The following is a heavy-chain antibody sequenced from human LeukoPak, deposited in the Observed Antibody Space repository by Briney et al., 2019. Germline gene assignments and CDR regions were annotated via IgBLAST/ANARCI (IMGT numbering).Heavy chain of an antibody. J-gene: IGHJ3*02. CDR3: AKQANWAMNDAFDI. CDR2: ISWNSGSI. V-gene: IGHV3-9*01. CDR1: GFTFDDYA. D-gene: IGHD7-27*01. Sequence: PGGSLRLSCAASGFTFDDYAMHWVRQAPGKGLEWVSGISWNSGSIGYADSVKGRFTISRDNAKNSLYLQMNSLRAEDTALYYCAKQANWAMNDAFDIWGQGTVVTVSS.